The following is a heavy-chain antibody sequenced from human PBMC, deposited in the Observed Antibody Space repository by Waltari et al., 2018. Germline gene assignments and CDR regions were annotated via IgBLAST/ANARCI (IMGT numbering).Heavy chain of an antibody. D-gene: IGHD2-21*02. Sequence: QVQLQESGPSLLKPSETLSLICTVSGGSISGFYWSWVRQPPGKGLDWIGYIYYTGSINFHPSLKSRVTMSVDTSKNQFSLKLSAVTAADTAFYYCARGGGGDWEWFDPWGQGTLVTVSS. CDR1: GGSISGFY. V-gene: IGHV4-59*01. CDR3: ARGGGGDWEWFDP. CDR2: IYYTGSI. J-gene: IGHJ5*02.